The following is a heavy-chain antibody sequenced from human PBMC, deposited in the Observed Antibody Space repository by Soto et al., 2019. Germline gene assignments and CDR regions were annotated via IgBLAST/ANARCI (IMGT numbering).Heavy chain of an antibody. D-gene: IGHD3-16*01. CDR1: GFTFSSYG. CDR2: IWYDGSNK. J-gene: IGHJ4*02. CDR3: ARDGIDYDYIWVDY. Sequence: ESGGGVVQPGRSLRLSCAASGFTFSSYGMHWVRQAPGKGLEWVAVIWYDGSNKYYADSVKGRFTISRDNSKNTLYLQMNSLRAEDTAVYYCARDGIDYDYIWVDYWGQGTLVTVSS. V-gene: IGHV3-33*01.